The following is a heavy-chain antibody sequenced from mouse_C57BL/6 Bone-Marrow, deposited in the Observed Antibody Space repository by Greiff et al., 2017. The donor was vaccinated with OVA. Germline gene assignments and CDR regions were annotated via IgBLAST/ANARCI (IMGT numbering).Heavy chain of an antibody. V-gene: IGHV1-81*01. D-gene: IGHD1-1*01. CDR1: GYTFTSYG. CDR2: IYPRSGNT. Sequence: QVHVKQSGAELARPGASVKLSCKASGYTFTSYGISWVKQRTGQGLEWIGEIYPRSGNTYYNEKFKGKATLTADKSSSTAYMELRSLTSEDSAVYFCARSGLLSWFAYWGQGTLVTVSA. CDR3: ARSGLLSWFAY. J-gene: IGHJ3*01.